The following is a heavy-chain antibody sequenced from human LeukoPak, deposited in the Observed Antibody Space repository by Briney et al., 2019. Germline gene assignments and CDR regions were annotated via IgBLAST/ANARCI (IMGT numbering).Heavy chain of an antibody. Sequence: ASVKVSCKASGYTFTSHYMHWVRQAPGKGLEWMGGFDPEDGETIYAQKFQGRVTMTEDTSTDTAYMELSSLRSEDTAVYYCATDRRIAAAGAGYWGQGTLVTVSS. V-gene: IGHV1-24*01. CDR1: GYTFTSHY. CDR3: ATDRRIAAAGAGY. CDR2: FDPEDGET. J-gene: IGHJ4*02. D-gene: IGHD6-13*01.